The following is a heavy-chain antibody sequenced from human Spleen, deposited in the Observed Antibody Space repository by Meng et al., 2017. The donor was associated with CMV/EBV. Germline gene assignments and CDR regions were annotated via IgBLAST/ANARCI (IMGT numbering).Heavy chain of an antibody. J-gene: IGHJ6*02. CDR1: GFTISLNY. D-gene: IGHD4-17*01. Sequence: GESLKISCAASGFTISLNYMSWVRQAPGKGLEWVSVIYSGGTTSYSDSVKGRFTISRDNSKNTLYLQMNSLRAEDTAVYYCARAYYGVDGMDVWGQGTTVTVSS. V-gene: IGHV3-53*01. CDR3: ARAYYGVDGMDV. CDR2: IYSGGTT.